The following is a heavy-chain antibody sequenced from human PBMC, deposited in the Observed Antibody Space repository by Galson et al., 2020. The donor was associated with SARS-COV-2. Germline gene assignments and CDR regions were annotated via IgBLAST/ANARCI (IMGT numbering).Heavy chain of an antibody. Sequence: GGSLRLSCAASGFTFSRYWMHWVRQGPGKGLVWVARIQTDGSDTTYADSVKGRFTIYRDNAKNTLYLQMSSLRVEDTAVYYCARDDDNYGNNFDYWGQGTLVTVSS. CDR3: ARDDDNYGNNFDY. CDR1: GFTFSRYW. CDR2: IQTDGSDT. V-gene: IGHV3-74*03. D-gene: IGHD5-18*01. J-gene: IGHJ4*02.